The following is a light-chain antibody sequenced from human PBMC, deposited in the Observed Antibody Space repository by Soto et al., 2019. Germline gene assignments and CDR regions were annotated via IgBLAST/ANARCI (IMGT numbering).Light chain of an antibody. Sequence: QSALTQPPSASGSPGQSVTISCTGTGSDVGAYDYVSWYQQHPGKAPKLMIYEINKRPSGVPDRFSGSKSGNTASLTVSGLQAEDEADYYCSSFAGSNNFPYVFGSGTQLTVL. CDR3: SSFAGSNNFPYV. J-gene: IGLJ1*01. CDR2: EIN. V-gene: IGLV2-8*01. CDR1: GSDVGAYDY.